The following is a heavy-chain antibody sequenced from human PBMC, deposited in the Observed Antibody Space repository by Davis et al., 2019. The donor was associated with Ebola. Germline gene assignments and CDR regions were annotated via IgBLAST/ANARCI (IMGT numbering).Heavy chain of an antibody. CDR2: IYSGGST. Sequence: PGGSLRLSCAASGFTASSNYMSWVRQAPGKGLEWVSVIYSGGSTYYADSVKGRFTISRDNSKNTLYLQMNSLRAEDTAVYYCARVGNGDYLDYWDQGTLVTVSS. V-gene: IGHV3-53*01. D-gene: IGHD1-1*01. J-gene: IGHJ4*02. CDR3: ARVGNGDYLDY. CDR1: GFTASSNY.